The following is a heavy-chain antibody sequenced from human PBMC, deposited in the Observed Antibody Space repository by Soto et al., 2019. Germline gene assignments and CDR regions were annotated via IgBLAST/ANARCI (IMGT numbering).Heavy chain of an antibody. CDR3: AREGGSYYDASADY. D-gene: IGHD3-22*01. V-gene: IGHV1-8*01. CDR1: GYTFTSYD. CDR2: MNPNSDST. J-gene: IGHJ4*02. Sequence: VASVNVSCKASGYTFTSYDINWVRQAPGQGLEWMGWMNPNSDSTSYAQKFRGRVTMTRDTSTSTVYMELSSLGSEDTAMYYCAREGGSYYDASADYWGPGSLVTVSS.